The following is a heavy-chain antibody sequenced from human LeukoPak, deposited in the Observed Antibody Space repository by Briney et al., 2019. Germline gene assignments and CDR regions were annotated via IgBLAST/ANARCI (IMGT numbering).Heavy chain of an antibody. V-gene: IGHV1-18*01. CDR1: GYIFTNYG. CDR3: ARGLGSGSYYAY. Sequence: ASVKVSCKASGYIFTNYGIGWVRQAPGQGLEWMGWISAYNDNTNYAQKVQGRLTMTADTSTSTAYMELKSLRSDDTAVYYCARGLGSGSYYAYWGQGTLVTVSS. CDR2: ISAYNDNT. D-gene: IGHD3-10*02. J-gene: IGHJ4*02.